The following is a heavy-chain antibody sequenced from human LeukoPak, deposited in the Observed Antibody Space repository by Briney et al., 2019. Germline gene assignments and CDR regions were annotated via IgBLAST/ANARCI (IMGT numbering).Heavy chain of an antibody. CDR2: IIPIFGTA. V-gene: IGHV1-69*05. J-gene: IGHJ3*02. CDR1: GYTFTNYY. Sequence: SVKVSCXASGYTFTNYYMHWVRQAHGQGLEWMEGIIPIFGTANYAQKFQGRVTITTDESTSTAYMELNSLRSEDTAVYYCARDDSSGYPPRGFDIWGQGTMVTVSS. CDR3: ARDDSSGYPPRGFDI. D-gene: IGHD3-22*01.